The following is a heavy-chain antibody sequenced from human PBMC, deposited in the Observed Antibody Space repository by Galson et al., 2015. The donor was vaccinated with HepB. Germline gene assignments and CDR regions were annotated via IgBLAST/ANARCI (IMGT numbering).Heavy chain of an antibody. Sequence: SLRLSCAASGFTFSSYSMNWVRQAPGKGLEWVSSISSSSSYIYYADSVKGRFTISRDNAKNSLYLQMNSLRAEDTAVYYCARAHPDPAGTFLSFWENERNWFDPWGQGTLVTVSS. V-gene: IGHV3-21*01. CDR1: GFTFSSYS. CDR2: ISSSSSYI. CDR3: ARAHPDPAGTFLSFWENERNWFDP. D-gene: IGHD3-3*01. J-gene: IGHJ5*02.